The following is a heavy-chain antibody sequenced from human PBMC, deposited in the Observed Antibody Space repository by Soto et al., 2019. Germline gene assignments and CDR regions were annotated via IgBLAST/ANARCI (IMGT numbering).Heavy chain of an antibody. CDR2: IWYDGSNK. Sequence: GGSLRLSCAASGFTFSSYGMHWVRQAPGKGLEWVAVIWYDGSNKYYADSVKGRFTISRDNSKNTLYLQMNTLRAEDTAVYYCVGTKYFSDSSGYTSCFDYWGQGTLVTVSS. CDR1: GFTFSSYG. D-gene: IGHD3-22*01. J-gene: IGHJ4*02. CDR3: VGTKYFSDSSGYTSCFDY. V-gene: IGHV3-33*01.